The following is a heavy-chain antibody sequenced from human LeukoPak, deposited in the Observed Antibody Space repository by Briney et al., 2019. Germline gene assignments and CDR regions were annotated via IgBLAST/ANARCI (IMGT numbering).Heavy chain of an antibody. D-gene: IGHD3-3*01. V-gene: IGHV4-30-2*01. Sequence: PSQTLSLTCAVSGGSISSGDYSWRWTRQPPGKGLEWIGYIYHSGSTYYNPSLKSRVTISVDRSKNQFSLKLRSVTAADTAVYYCARGVQYYDFWTGKDWFDPWGQGTLVTVSS. CDR2: IYHSGST. CDR3: ARGVQYYDFWTGKDWFDP. J-gene: IGHJ5*02. CDR1: GGSISSGDYS.